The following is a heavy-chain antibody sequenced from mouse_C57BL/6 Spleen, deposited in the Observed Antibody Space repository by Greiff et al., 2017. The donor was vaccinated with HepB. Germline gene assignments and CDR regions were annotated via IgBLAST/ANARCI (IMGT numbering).Heavy chain of an antibody. J-gene: IGHJ1*03. V-gene: IGHV1-42*01. CDR1: GYSFTGYY. CDR2: INPSTGGT. Sequence: EVKLMESGPELVKPGASVKISCKASGYSFTGYYMNWVKQSPEKSLEWIGEINPSTGGTTYNQKFKAKATLTVDKSSSTAYMQLKSLTSEDSAVYYCARQDYYDYDVGYFDVWGTGTTVTVSS. CDR3: ARQDYYDYDVGYFDV. D-gene: IGHD2-4*01.